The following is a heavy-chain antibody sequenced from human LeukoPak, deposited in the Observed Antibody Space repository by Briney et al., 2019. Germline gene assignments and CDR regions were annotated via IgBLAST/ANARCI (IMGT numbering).Heavy chain of an antibody. D-gene: IGHD3-9*01. Sequence: QPGASLRLSCAASGFTFSNYAMSWVRQAPGKGLEWVSAILGGGGSTYYADSVKGRFTVSRDNSKSTLYLQMNSLRAEDTALYYCAKWGDYDVLTGYYVPDYWGQGTLVTVSS. CDR2: ILGGGGST. CDR3: AKWGDYDVLTGYYVPDY. V-gene: IGHV3-23*01. J-gene: IGHJ4*02. CDR1: GFTFSNYA.